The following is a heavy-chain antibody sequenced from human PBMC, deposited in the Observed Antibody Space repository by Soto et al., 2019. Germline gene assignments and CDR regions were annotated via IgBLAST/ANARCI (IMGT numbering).Heavy chain of an antibody. J-gene: IGHJ5*02. D-gene: IGHD6-6*01. V-gene: IGHV1-18*01. Sequence: ASVKVSCKASGYTFSNYCISWVLQAPGQGLEWMGWISGYNGNTNYAQNFQGRVTMTADPSTRTAYMDLRSLISDDTAVYFCARKSSSSSWFDPWGQGTLVTVSS. CDR1: GYTFSNYC. CDR2: ISGYNGNT. CDR3: ARKSSSSSWFDP.